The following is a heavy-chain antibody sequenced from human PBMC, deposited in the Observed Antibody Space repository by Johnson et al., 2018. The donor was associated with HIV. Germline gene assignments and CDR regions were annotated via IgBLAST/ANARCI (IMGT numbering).Heavy chain of an antibody. CDR1: GFTFDDYG. CDR2: INWNGGST. J-gene: IGHJ3*02. V-gene: IGHV3-20*04. CDR3: AREMATIRGYAFDI. D-gene: IGHD5-24*01. Sequence: VQLVESGGGLVQPRGSLRLSCAASGFTFDDYGMSWVHQAPGKGLEWVSGINWNGGSTGYADSVKGRFTISRDNSKNTRYLQMNSLRAEDTAVYYCAREMATIRGYAFDIWGQGTMVTVSS.